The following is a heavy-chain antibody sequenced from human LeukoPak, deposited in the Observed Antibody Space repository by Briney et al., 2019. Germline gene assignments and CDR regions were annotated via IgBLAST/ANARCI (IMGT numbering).Heavy chain of an antibody. Sequence: GGSLRLSCAASGFTFSSYGTNWVRQAPGKGLEWVSYIISSSSAIYYADSVKGRFTISRDNAKNSLYLQMNSLRAEDTAVYYCASMSDSSGYYLGYWGQGTLVTVSS. V-gene: IGHV3-48*04. CDR1: GFTFSSYG. CDR3: ASMSDSSGYYLGY. D-gene: IGHD3-22*01. CDR2: IISSSSAI. J-gene: IGHJ4*02.